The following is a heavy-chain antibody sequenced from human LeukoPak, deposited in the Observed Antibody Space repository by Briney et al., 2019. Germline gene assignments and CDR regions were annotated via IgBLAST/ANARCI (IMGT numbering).Heavy chain of an antibody. CDR1: GFTFSDCW. CDR2: INTDGSTI. V-gene: IGHV3-74*01. Sequence: GGSLRLSCAASGFTFSDCWMHWVRQAPGKGLEWVSRINTDGSTINYADSVKGRFTVSRDNAKNTMYLQMNSLRAEDSAVYYCARALGYSYGYGIYWGQGTLVTVSS. J-gene: IGHJ4*02. CDR3: ARALGYSYGYGIY. D-gene: IGHD5-18*01.